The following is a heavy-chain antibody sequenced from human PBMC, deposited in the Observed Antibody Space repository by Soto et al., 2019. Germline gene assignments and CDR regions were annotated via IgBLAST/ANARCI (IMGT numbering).Heavy chain of an antibody. CDR3: TIRPYSSSSYFDC. J-gene: IGHJ4*02. V-gene: IGHV3-23*01. Sequence: GGSLRLSCGASGFTFSNYGMYWVRQAPGKGLEWVSGVSPGGDITYYTDSVRGRFTTSRDNSKNMLYLQMNSLSAEDTAVYYCTIRPYSSSSYFDCWGRGTLVTVSS. D-gene: IGHD6-6*01. CDR2: VSPGGDIT. CDR1: GFTFSNYG.